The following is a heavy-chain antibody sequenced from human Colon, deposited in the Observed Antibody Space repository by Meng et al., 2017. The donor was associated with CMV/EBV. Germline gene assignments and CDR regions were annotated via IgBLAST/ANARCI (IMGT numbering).Heavy chain of an antibody. V-gene: IGHV4-59*01. CDR1: GASISNYF. CDR3: ARALPDSGYGRWFDF. J-gene: IGHJ4*02. CDR2: ISYSGRT. Sequence: GSLRLSCTVSGASISNYFWWSWLRQAPGKGLEWIGYISYSGRTDYNPSLESRVSISVDASKNQLSLKLNSVTAADTAIYYCARALPDSGYGRWFDFWGQGTLVTVSS. D-gene: IGHD5-12*01.